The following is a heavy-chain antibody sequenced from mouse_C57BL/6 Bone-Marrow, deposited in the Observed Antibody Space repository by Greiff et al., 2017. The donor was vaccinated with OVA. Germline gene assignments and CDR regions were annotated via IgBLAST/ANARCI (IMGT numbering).Heavy chain of an antibody. CDR2: IRSKSNNYAT. J-gene: IGHJ1*03. CDR3: VRRKYGSSYWYFDV. Sequence: EVKLQESGGGLVQPKGSLKLSCAASGFSFNTYAMNWVRQAPGKGLEWVARIRSKSNNYATYYADSVKDRFTISRDDSESMLYLQMNNLKTEDTAMYYCVRRKYGSSYWYFDVWGTGTTVTVSS. CDR1: GFSFNTYA. V-gene: IGHV10-1*01. D-gene: IGHD1-1*01.